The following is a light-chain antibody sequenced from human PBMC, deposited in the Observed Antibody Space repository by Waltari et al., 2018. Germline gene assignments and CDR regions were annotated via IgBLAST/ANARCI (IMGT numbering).Light chain of an antibody. CDR2: DAS. Sequence: DIPMTQSPSSLSASVGDRVTITCQASQDISNYLTWYQQEPGKAPKLLIYDASNLETGGPSRFSGSGSGTDFTFTISSLQPEDIATYYCQQYDNLPPLTFGPGTKVDIK. CDR3: QQYDNLPPLT. J-gene: IGKJ3*01. V-gene: IGKV1-33*01. CDR1: QDISNY.